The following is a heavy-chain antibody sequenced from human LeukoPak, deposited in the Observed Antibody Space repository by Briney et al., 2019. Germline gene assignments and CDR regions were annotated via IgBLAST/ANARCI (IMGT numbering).Heavy chain of an antibody. Sequence: GGSLRLSCAASGFTFSSYGMHWVRQAPGKGLEWVAVIWYDGSNKYYADSVKGRFTISRDNSKNTLCLQMNSLRAEDTAVYYCAKDQRMGYCSSTSCLLMDVWGKGTTVTVSS. CDR2: IWYDGSNK. CDR3: AKDQRMGYCSSTSCLLMDV. V-gene: IGHV3-33*06. D-gene: IGHD2-2*01. CDR1: GFTFSSYG. J-gene: IGHJ6*03.